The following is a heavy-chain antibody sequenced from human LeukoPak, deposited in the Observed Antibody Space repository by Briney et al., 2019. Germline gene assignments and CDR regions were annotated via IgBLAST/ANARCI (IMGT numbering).Heavy chain of an antibody. J-gene: IGHJ4*02. V-gene: IGHV4-59*08. D-gene: IGHD1-26*01. CDR3: ASLIVGTTRVDY. CDR1: GGSISSYY. Sequence: SETLSLTCTVSGGSISSYYWSWIRQPPGKGLEWIGYIYYSGSTNYNPSLKSRVTISVDTSKNQFSLKLSSVTAADTAVYYCASLIVGTTRVDYWGQGTLVTVSS. CDR2: IYYSGST.